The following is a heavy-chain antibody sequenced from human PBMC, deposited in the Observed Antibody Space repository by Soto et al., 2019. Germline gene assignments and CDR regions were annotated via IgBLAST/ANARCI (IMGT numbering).Heavy chain of an antibody. D-gene: IGHD3-3*01. CDR2: ISAYNGNT. V-gene: IGHV1-18*04. CDR3: ARDSDDFWSGYPIFDY. CDR1: GYTFTSYG. J-gene: IGHJ4*02. Sequence: ASVKVSCKASGYTFTSYGISWVRQAPGQGLEWMGWISAYNGNTNYAQKLQGRVTMTTDTSTSTAYMELRSLRSDDTAVYYCARDSDDFWSGYPIFDYWGQGTLVTVS.